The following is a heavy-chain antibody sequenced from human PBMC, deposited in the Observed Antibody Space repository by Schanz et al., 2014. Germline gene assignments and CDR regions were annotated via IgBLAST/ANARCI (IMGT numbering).Heavy chain of an antibody. CDR3: ARAFGGYDPAGALDY. J-gene: IGHJ4*02. CDR1: GYSFISHA. D-gene: IGHD5-12*01. Sequence: QVQLVQSGAEVRKPGASVKVSCKASGYSFISHAIHWVRQAPGQGLEWMGWINPNSGTTNYAQKFQGWVTMTRDTSISTAYMELSRLKSDDTAVYYCARAFGGYDPAGALDYWGQGTLVTVSS. V-gene: IGHV1-2*04. CDR2: INPNSGTT.